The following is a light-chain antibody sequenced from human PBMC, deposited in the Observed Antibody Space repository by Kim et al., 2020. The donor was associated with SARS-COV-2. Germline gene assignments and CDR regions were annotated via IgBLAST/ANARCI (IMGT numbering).Light chain of an antibody. CDR1: SLRSYY. Sequence: LGQTVRITSQGDSLRSYYASWYQQRPGQAPVLVIYGKNNRPSGIPDRFSGSSSGNTASLTITGAQAEDEADYYCNSRDSSGNHYVFGTGTKVT. CDR2: GKN. J-gene: IGLJ1*01. V-gene: IGLV3-19*01. CDR3: NSRDSSGNHYV.